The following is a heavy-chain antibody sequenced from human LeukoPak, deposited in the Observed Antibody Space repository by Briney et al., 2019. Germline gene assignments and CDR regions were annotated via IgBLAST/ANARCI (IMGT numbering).Heavy chain of an antibody. CDR1: GFTFNRYA. D-gene: IGHD2-2*01. Sequence: GGSLRLSCAASGFTFNRYAMNWVRQAPGKGLAWVSAITTSGGSTYYADSVKGRFTISRDNSKNTLYLQMNSLRAEDTAVYYCAKDRSTSNPDYYYYYGMDVWGQGTTVTVSS. V-gene: IGHV3-23*01. CDR3: AKDRSTSNPDYYYYYGMDV. CDR2: ITTSGGST. J-gene: IGHJ6*02.